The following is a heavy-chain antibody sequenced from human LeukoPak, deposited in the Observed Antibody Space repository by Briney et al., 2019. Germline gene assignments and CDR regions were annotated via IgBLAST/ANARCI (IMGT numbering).Heavy chain of an antibody. Sequence: ASVKVSCKTSGYSFTRHNINWVRQATGQGLEWMGWVSPSSGNTAYAQKFQGRVTMTRDTSISTAYMELSSLASEDTAVYYCARGHPGYASGWPDYWGQGALVTVPS. V-gene: IGHV1-8*01. CDR3: ARGHPGYASGWPDY. CDR1: GYSFTRHN. D-gene: IGHD6-19*01. CDR2: VSPSSGNT. J-gene: IGHJ4*02.